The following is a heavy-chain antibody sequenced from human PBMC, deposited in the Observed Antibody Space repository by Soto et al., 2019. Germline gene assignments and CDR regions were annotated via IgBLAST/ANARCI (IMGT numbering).Heavy chain of an antibody. Sequence: GVSPRLSCAASGFTFSSYSMNWVRQAPGKGLEWVSYISSSSSTIYYADSVKGRFTISRDNAKNSLYLQMNSLRDEDTAVYYCARGWRAIIGLFIISRGMDVWGQGTTVAVS. D-gene: IGHD3-3*01. CDR1: GFTFSSYS. V-gene: IGHV3-48*02. J-gene: IGHJ6*01. CDR2: ISSSSSTI. CDR3: ARGWRAIIGLFIISRGMDV.